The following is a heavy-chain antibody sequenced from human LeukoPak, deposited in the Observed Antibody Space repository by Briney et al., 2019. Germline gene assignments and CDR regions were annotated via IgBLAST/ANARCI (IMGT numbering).Heavy chain of an antibody. CDR3: ARGSTLIRGFDY. J-gene: IGHJ4*02. Sequence: SQTLSLTCTVSGGSISSGDYYWNWIRQHPEKSLEWIGYIFYSGSAYYNPSLKSRVTISVDTSKNQFSLKLSSVTAADSAVYYCARGSTLIRGFDYWGQGTLVTVSS. V-gene: IGHV4-31*03. CDR1: GGSISSGDYY. D-gene: IGHD3-10*01. CDR2: IFYSGSA.